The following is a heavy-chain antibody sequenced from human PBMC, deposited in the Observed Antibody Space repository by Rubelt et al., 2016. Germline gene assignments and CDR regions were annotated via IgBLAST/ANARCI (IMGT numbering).Heavy chain of an antibody. Sequence: QAQLVPSGAEVKKPGASVKVSCKAPGFTFNNYHFTWVRQATGQGLERMGWSSGNTGTTACVQQFHGTVTMTTEKATSNGYMEVRSRGSDDTAVYFCARVGNWGIDHWGQGTLVTVSS. D-gene: IGHD7-27*01. J-gene: IGHJ4*02. V-gene: IGHV1-18*01. CDR2: SSGNTGTT. CDR1: GFTFNNYH. CDR3: ARVGNWGIDH.